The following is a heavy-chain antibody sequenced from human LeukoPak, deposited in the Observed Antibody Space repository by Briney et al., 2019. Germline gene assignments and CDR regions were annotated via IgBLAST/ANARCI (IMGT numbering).Heavy chain of an antibody. Sequence: SETLSLTGAGSGGSISSYYWSWIRQPPGKGLEWIGYIYYSGTTNYNPSLNSRVTMSVDTSKNQFSLKLSSVTAADTAVYYWARDRYYYDSSGYYYMDVWGKGTTVTVSS. V-gene: IGHV4-59*01. J-gene: IGHJ6*03. CDR1: GGSISSYY. CDR3: ARDRYYYDSSGYYYMDV. CDR2: IYYSGTT. D-gene: IGHD3-22*01.